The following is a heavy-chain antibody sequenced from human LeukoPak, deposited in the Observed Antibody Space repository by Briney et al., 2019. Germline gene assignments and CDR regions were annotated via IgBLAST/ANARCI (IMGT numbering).Heavy chain of an antibody. CDR1: GFTFSSYS. CDR2: ISSSSSYI. CDR3: ARNLLDYYYYYMDV. J-gene: IGHJ6*03. Sequence: GGSLRLSCAASGFTFSSYSMNWVRQAPGKGLEWVSSISSSSSYIYYADSVKGRFTISRDNAKNSLYLQMNSLRAEDTAVYYCARNLLDYYYYYMDVWGKGTTVTVSS. V-gene: IGHV3-21*01.